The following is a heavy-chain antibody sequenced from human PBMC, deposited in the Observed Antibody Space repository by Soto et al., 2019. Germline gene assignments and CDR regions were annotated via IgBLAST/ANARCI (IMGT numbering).Heavy chain of an antibody. CDR1: GFTFSNAW. J-gene: IGHJ4*02. CDR2: IKSKTDGGTT. V-gene: IGHV3-15*01. CDR3: TTDRDY. Sequence: EVQLVESGGGLVKPGGSLRLSCAASGFTFSNAWMSWVRQAPGKGLEWVGHIKSKTDGGTTDYAAPVKGRFTISRDDSTNTLYLQMNSLKTEDTAVYYCTTDRDYWGQGTLVTVSS.